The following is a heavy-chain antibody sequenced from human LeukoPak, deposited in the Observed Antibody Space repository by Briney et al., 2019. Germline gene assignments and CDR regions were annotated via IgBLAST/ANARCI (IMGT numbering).Heavy chain of an antibody. D-gene: IGHD2-2*02. CDR2: VNPNSDHP. V-gene: IGHV1-8*01. CDR1: GYTFTRHD. J-gene: IGHJ5*02. CDR3: ARPTGLIVVVPAAIREFDP. Sequence: ASIKVSCKASGYTFTRHDINWVRQAPGQGLEWLGWVNPNSDHPGFAQKFQGRVALTTDTSKTTAYMELTRLTSDDTAVYYCARPTGLIVVVPAAIREFDPWGQGTLVTVSS.